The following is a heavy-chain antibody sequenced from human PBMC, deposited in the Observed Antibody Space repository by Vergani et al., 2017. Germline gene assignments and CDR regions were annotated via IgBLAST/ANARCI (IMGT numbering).Heavy chain of an antibody. Sequence: EVQLLQSGGGVIQPGGSVRLSCAASGFTFSACPMTWVRQAPGKGLVWLSRISPDGSTTYYVDSVKGRFTISRDNAKNTLDLQMNNLRAEDTAVYYCVSDPLTTVNINYWGQGILVTVSS. CDR3: VSDPLTTVNINY. J-gene: IGHJ4*02. D-gene: IGHD4-11*01. CDR2: ISPDGSTT. CDR1: GFTFSACP. V-gene: IGHV3-74*02.